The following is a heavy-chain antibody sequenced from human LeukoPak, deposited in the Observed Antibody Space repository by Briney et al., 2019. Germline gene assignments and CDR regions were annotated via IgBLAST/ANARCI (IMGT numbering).Heavy chain of an antibody. D-gene: IGHD4-11*01. CDR1: GGSISSGDYY. CDR2: IYYSGST. V-gene: IGHV4-30-4*08. J-gene: IGHJ5*02. Sequence: SETLSLTCTVSGGSISSGDYYWSWIRQPPGKGLEWIGYIYYSGSTYYNPSLKSRVTISVDTSKNQFSLKLSSVTAADTAVYYCARRYSNYRSNWFDPWGQGTLVTVSS. CDR3: ARRYSNYRSNWFDP.